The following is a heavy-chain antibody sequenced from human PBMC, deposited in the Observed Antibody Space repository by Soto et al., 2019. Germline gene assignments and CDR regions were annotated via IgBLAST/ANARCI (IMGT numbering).Heavy chain of an antibody. CDR2: IWYDGSNK. J-gene: IGHJ4*02. D-gene: IGHD3-10*01. Sequence: GGSLRLSCAASGFTFSSYGMHWVRQAPGKGLEWVAVIWYDGSNKYYADSVKGRFTISRDNSKNTLYLQMNSLRAEDTAVYYCGRDGYGSGSYLSYYFDYWGQGTLVTVSS. V-gene: IGHV3-33*01. CDR3: GRDGYGSGSYLSYYFDY. CDR1: GFTFSSYG.